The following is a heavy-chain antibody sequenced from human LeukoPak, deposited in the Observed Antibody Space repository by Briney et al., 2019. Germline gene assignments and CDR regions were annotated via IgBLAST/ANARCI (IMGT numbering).Heavy chain of an antibody. CDR3: ARVYYGEGNWFDP. CDR1: GYTFTSYY. V-gene: IGHV1-46*01. Sequence: GASVKVSCKASGYTFTSYYMHWVRQAPGQGLEWMGIINPSGGSTIYAQKFQGRVTMTEDTSTDTAYMELSSLRSEDTAVYYCARVYYGEGNWFDPWGQGTLVTVSS. CDR2: INPSGGST. J-gene: IGHJ5*02. D-gene: IGHD4-17*01.